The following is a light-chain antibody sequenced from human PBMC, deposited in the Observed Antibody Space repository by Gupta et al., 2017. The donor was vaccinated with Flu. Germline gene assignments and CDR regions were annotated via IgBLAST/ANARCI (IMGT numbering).Light chain of an antibody. CDR1: SSNTGSNT. CDR2: GNN. Sequence: QSVLAQPPSASGTPGLRFTISCSGSSSNTGSNTVNCYQQVPGTASKLLIYGNNQRPSGVPDRFSGSKSGTSASLAISGLQYEDEADYYCAAWDDSRNGHYVFGTGTKVTVL. V-gene: IGLV1-44*01. CDR3: AAWDDSRNGHYV. J-gene: IGLJ1*01.